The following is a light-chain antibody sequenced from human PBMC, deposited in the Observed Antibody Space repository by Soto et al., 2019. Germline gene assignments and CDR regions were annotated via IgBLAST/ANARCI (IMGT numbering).Light chain of an antibody. CDR3: QLYGISPH. V-gene: IGKV3-20*01. Sequence: EIVLSQSPCTLSLSPGERATLSCRASQSVSNNYLAWYQQKPGQAPRLLIYASSNRATGIPDRFSGSASGTDFTLTINRLEPEDFAVYYCQLYGISPHFGQGTGLEIK. J-gene: IGKJ5*01. CDR1: QSVSNNY. CDR2: ASS.